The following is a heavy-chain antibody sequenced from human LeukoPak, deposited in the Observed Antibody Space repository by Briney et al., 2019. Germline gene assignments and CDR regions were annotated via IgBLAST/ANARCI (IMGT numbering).Heavy chain of an antibody. J-gene: IGHJ4*02. CDR3: AKRGSGSYELDY. CDR1: GCTFSSYD. Sequence: GGSLRLSCAASGCTFSSYDMHWVRQAPGKGLEWVAYIRFDGSNRYFADSVKGRFTISRDNSKNTLYLQMNSLRAEDTAVYYCAKRGSGSYELDYWGQGTLVTVSS. CDR2: IRFDGSNR. D-gene: IGHD6-19*01. V-gene: IGHV3-30*02.